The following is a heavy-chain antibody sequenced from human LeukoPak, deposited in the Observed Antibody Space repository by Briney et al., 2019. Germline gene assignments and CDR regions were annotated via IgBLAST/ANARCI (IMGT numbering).Heavy chain of an antibody. CDR1: GFTFSSYW. CDR2: INSDGSST. D-gene: IGHD5-12*01. J-gene: IGHJ4*02. Sequence: GGSLRLXCAASGFTFSSYWMHWARQAPGKGLVWVSRINSDGSSTSYADSVKGRFTISRDNAKNTLYLQMNSLRAEDTAVYYCARGGYSGYNFDYWGQGTLVTVSS. CDR3: ARGGYSGYNFDY. V-gene: IGHV3-74*01.